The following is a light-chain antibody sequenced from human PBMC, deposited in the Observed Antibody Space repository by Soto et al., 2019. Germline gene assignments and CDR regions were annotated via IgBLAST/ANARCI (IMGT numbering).Light chain of an antibody. J-gene: IGLJ1*01. CDR1: SSSIGAGYD. CDR2: GNN. Sequence: QPVLTQPPSVSGAPGQRVTISCTGSSSSIGAGYDVHWYHQLPGAAPKLLVSGNNNRPSGVPDRFSASKSGTSASLAITVLQTEDEAQYYCQSYDSILTAYVFGTGTQLTVL. V-gene: IGLV1-40*01. CDR3: QSYDSILTAYV.